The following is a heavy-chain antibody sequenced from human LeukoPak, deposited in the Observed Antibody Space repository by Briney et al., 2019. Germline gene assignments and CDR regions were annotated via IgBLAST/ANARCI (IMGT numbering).Heavy chain of an antibody. V-gene: IGHV5-51*01. CDR3: ARLSIKDSSRWFDP. CDR2: IYPDDSDT. CDR1: GYSFTSYW. J-gene: IGHJ5*02. Sequence: GESLKISCKGSGYSFTSYWIGWVRQMPGKGLEWMGIIYPDDSDTRYSPSFQGQVTISADKSVSTAYLQWSSLKASDTAIYYCARLSIKDSSRWFDPWGQGTLVTVS. D-gene: IGHD5-12*01.